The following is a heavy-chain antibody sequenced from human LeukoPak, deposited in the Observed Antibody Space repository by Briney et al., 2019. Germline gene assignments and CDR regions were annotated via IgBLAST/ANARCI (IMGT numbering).Heavy chain of an antibody. D-gene: IGHD3-3*01. CDR1: GGTFSSYA. Sequence: VASVKVSCKASGGTFSSYAISWVRQAPGQGLEWMGRIIPIFGTANYAQKFQGRVTITTDESTSTAYMELSSPRSEDTAVYYCARELRFLEWLRPDYWGQGTLVTVSS. CDR3: ARELRFLEWLRPDY. CDR2: IIPIFGTA. J-gene: IGHJ4*02. V-gene: IGHV1-69*05.